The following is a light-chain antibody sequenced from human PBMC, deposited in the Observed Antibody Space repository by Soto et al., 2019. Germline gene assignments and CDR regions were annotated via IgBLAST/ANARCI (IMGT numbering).Light chain of an antibody. CDR1: QTINNN. CDR3: QQSYSTPPT. Sequence: IVLIQSPATLSVSPGERATLSCRASQTINNNVAWYQLKDGQVPRLLIYGASTRATDVPARFSGSGSGTEFTLTISSLQSEDFATYYCQQSYSTPPTFGQGTRLEIK. CDR2: GAS. V-gene: IGKV3-15*01. J-gene: IGKJ5*01.